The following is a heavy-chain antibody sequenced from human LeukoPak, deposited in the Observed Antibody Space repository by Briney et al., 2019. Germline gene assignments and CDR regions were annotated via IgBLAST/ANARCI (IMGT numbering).Heavy chain of an antibody. CDR3: ARVRVLMVYAYDY. CDR1: GFTFSSYS. J-gene: IGHJ4*02. Sequence: GGSLRLSCAASGFTFSSYSMNWVRQAPGKGLEWVSSISSSSSYIYYADSVKGRFTISRDNAKNSLHLQMNSLRAEDTAVYYCARVRVLMVYAYDYWGQGTLVTVSS. D-gene: IGHD2-8*01. V-gene: IGHV3-21*01. CDR2: ISSSSSYI.